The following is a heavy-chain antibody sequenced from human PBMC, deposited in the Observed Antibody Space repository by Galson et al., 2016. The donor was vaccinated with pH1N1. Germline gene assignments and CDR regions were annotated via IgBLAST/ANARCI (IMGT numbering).Heavy chain of an antibody. CDR2: ISGKSSTR. J-gene: IGHJ2*01. Sequence: SLRLSCAASGFRFSDYSMNWVRQAPGKGLEWVSYISGKSSTRQYADSVKGRFTISRDNAKNSLFLHMNSLSDEDTAVYYCARDSPSSRFYYLDLWGRGTLVTVSS. V-gene: IGHV3-48*02. CDR1: GFRFSDYS. CDR3: ARDSPSSRFYYLDL. D-gene: IGHD2/OR15-2a*01.